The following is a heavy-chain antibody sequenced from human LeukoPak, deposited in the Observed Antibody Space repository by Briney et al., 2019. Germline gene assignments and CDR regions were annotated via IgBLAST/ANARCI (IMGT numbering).Heavy chain of an antibody. J-gene: IGHJ6*03. D-gene: IGHD3-16*02. Sequence: GGSLRLSCAASGFTFSSYWMHWVRQAPGKGLVWVSRINSDGSSTNYADSVKGRFTISRDNSKNTLYLQMNSLRLEDTAVYYCAKHPGGFTGIVNYYYMDVWGEGTTVTVSS. CDR3: AKHPGGFTGIVNYYYMDV. CDR1: GFTFSSYW. CDR2: INSDGSST. V-gene: IGHV3-74*01.